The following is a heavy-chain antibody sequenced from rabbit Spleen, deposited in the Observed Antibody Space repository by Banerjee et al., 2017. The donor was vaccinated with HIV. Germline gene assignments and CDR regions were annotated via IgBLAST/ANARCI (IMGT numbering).Heavy chain of an antibody. CDR2: IYVGGSHNI. CDR3: ARDMRNGGDGVWGTGANL. J-gene: IGHJ4*01. V-gene: IGHV1S40*01. CDR1: GFSFSSDYD. D-gene: IGHD3-1*01. Sequence: LEESGGDLVKPGASLTLTCTASGFSFSSDYDMCWVRQAPGKGLEWIACIYVGGSHNIYYATWAKGRFTISKTSSTTVTLQLTSLTAADTATYFCARDMRNGGDGVWGTGANLWGPGTLVTVS.